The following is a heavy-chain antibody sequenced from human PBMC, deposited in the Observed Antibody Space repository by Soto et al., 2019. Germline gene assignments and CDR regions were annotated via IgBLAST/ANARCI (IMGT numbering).Heavy chain of an antibody. CDR2: IYSSGTT. Sequence: SETLSLTCTVSGGSISSGGYYWSWMRQHPGKGLEWIGYIYSSGTTHYKPSLKSRITISVDTSKNQFSLKLYSVTAADTAVYYCARSVDLWGQGNLVTVS. J-gene: IGHJ5*02. V-gene: IGHV4-31*03. CDR1: GGSISSGGYY. CDR3: ARSVDL.